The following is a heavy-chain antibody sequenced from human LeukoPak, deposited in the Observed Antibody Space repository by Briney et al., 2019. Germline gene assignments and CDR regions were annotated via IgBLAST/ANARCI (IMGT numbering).Heavy chain of an antibody. Sequence: SETLSLTCSVSGGSISAYYWSWIRQPPGKGLEYIGYIYYSGSTNYNPSLKSRVTISVDTSKDQFSLNLTSVTAADTAVYYCARLKCISTTCPSRYVMDVWGQGTTVTVSS. V-gene: IGHV4-59*01. CDR2: IYYSGST. J-gene: IGHJ6*02. CDR3: ARLKCISTTCPSRYVMDV. CDR1: GGSISAYY. D-gene: IGHD2-2*01.